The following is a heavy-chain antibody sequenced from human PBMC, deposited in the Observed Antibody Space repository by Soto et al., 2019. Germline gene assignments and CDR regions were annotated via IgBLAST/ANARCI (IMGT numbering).Heavy chain of an antibody. V-gene: IGHV4-31*03. CDR2: IYYSGST. CDR1: GGNISSGGYY. CDR3: ARVGSRWFDP. J-gene: IGHJ5*02. D-gene: IGHD3-16*01. Sequence: PSETLSLTCTVSGGNISSGGYYWSWIRQHPGKGLEWIGYIYYSGSTYYNPSLRSRVTISVDTSKNQFSLKLSSVTAADTAVYYCARVGSRWFDPWGQGTLVTV.